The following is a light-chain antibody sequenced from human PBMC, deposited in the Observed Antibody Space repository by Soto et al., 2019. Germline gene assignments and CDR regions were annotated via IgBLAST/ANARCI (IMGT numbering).Light chain of an antibody. Sequence: QSALTQPASVSGSPGQSITISCTGTSSDVGSPYNYVSWFQQHPGKAPKLMIYDISNRPSGISNRFSGSKSGNTASLTISELQAEDDDYYYCSSYTTTDTYVFGPGTKLTVL. J-gene: IGLJ1*01. CDR3: SSYTTTDTYV. V-gene: IGLV2-14*03. CDR1: SSDVGSPYNY. CDR2: DIS.